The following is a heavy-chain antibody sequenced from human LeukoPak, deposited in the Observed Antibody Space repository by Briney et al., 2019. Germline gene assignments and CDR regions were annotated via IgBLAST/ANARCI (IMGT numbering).Heavy chain of an antibody. V-gene: IGHV4-30-4*01. CDR3: ARSGHDYGDYANALDV. Sequence: PSETLSLTCTVSGGSINSGNYYWSWIRQPPGKGLEWIGNIYYGGSTYYNPSLKSRVTISVDTSKNQFSLKLSSVTAADTAVYYCARSGHDYGDYANALDVWGQGTTVTVSS. J-gene: IGHJ6*02. D-gene: IGHD4-17*01. CDR1: GGSINSGNYY. CDR2: IYYGGST.